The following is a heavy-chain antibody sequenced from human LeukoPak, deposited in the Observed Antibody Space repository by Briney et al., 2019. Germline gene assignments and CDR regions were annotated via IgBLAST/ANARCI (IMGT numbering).Heavy chain of an antibody. Sequence: ASVKVSCKVSGYTLTELSMHWVRQAPGKGLEWMGGFDPEDGETIYAQKFQGRVTMTEDTSTDTAYMELSSLRSEDTAVYYCATEAGYSSSSEGAFDIWGQGTMVTVSS. J-gene: IGHJ3*02. D-gene: IGHD6-13*01. V-gene: IGHV1-24*01. CDR2: FDPEDGET. CDR1: GYTLTELS. CDR3: ATEAGYSSSSEGAFDI.